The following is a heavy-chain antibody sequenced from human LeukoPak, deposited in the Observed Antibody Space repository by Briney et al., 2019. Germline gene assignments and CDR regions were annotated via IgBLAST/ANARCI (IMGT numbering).Heavy chain of an antibody. D-gene: IGHD6-19*01. CDR3: ARDAPYSSGWYGDGFDY. Sequence: ASVKVSCKASGYTFTSYDINWVRQATGQGLEWMGWMNPNSGNTGYAQKFQGRVTITRNTSISTAYMELSSLRSEDTALYYCARDAPYSSGWYGDGFDYWGQGTLVTVSS. J-gene: IGHJ4*02. CDR2: MNPNSGNT. CDR1: GYTFTSYD. V-gene: IGHV1-8*03.